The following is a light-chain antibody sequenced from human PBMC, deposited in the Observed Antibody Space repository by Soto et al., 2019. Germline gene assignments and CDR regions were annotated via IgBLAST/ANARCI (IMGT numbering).Light chain of an antibody. CDR1: QSLSKS. CDR2: GAS. Sequence: EMVLPQSPATLSLSPGERATLSCRASQSLSKSLVWYQQKPGQAPRLLIDGASNRATGIPARFSGSGSGTDFTLTTSSLEPEDFAVYFCQQRSSWPLTFGGGTKVDIK. J-gene: IGKJ4*02. V-gene: IGKV3-11*01. CDR3: QQRSSWPLT.